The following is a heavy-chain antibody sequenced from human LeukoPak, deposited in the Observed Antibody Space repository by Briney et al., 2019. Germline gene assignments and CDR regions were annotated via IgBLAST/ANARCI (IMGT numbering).Heavy chain of an antibody. V-gene: IGHV3-30*18. J-gene: IGHJ4*02. CDR1: GFTFSTFG. D-gene: IGHD3/OR15-3a*01. CDR2: ISHDGTGK. Sequence: SGGSLRLSCTVSGFTFSTFGMHWVRQAPGKGLEWVAVISHDGTGKFHADSVKGRFTISRDNSKNTLYLQMNSLTVEDTAVYYCAKEVRDFAGFDYWGQGTLVTVSS. CDR3: AKEVRDFAGFDY.